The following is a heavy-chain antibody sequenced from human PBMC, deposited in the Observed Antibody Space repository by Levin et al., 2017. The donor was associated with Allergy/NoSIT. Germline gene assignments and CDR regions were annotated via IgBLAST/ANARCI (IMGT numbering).Heavy chain of an antibody. CDR3: GGAGGYYSYGMDV. D-gene: IGHD1-14*01. CDR2: IYYSGST. Sequence: PSETLSLTCTVSGGSISSYYWSWIRQPPGKGLEWIGYIYYSGSTNYNPSLKSRVTISVDTSKNQFSLKLSSVTAADTAVYYCGGAGGYYSYGMDVWGQGTTVTVSS. V-gene: IGHV4-59*08. J-gene: IGHJ6*02. CDR1: GGSISSYY.